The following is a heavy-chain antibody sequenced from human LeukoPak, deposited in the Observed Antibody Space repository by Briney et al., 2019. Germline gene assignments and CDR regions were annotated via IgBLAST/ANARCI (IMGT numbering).Heavy chain of an antibody. J-gene: IGHJ4*01. V-gene: IGHV3-21*01. Sequence: PGGSLRLSCAASGFTFATFSMNWLRQTPGKGLEWVSSIGRSNDRTYYADSVRGRFTISRDDAKNSLSLQMNSLRAEDTAVYYCARGGGCSSTTCYWADFWGQGTLVTVSS. CDR3: ARGGGCSSTTCYWADF. CDR2: IGRSNDRT. CDR1: GFTFATFS. D-gene: IGHD2-2*01.